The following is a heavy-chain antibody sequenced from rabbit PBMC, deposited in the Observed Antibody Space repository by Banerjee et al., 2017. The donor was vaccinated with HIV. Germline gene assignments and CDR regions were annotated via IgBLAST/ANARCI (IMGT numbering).Heavy chain of an antibody. D-gene: IGHD1-1*01. CDR2: IYPAAGAT. J-gene: IGHJ4*01. Sequence: QEQLVESGGGLVTLGGSLKVTCKASGIDFSSSFWISWVRQAPGKGLEWIGCIYPAAGATDYATWVNGRFTISLDNAQNTVFLQMTSLTAADTATYFCARDPTYAHNSDYYVGDYFNLRGPGTLVTVS. V-gene: IGHV1S43*01. CDR1: GIDFSSSFW. CDR3: ARDPTYAHNSDYYVGDYFNL.